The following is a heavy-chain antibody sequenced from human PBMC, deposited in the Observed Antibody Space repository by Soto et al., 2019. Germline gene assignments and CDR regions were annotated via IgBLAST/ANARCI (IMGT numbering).Heavy chain of an antibody. D-gene: IGHD4-17*01. J-gene: IGHJ3*02. CDR1: GFTFSSYG. CDR3: ARASQVYGDYGCAFDI. Sequence: QVQLVESGGGVVQPGRSLRLSCAASGFTFSSYGMHWVRQAPGKGLEWVAVIWYDGSNKHYGDSVKGRFTISRDNSRKKLYLQMNSRRVEDTAVYYCARASQVYGDYGCAFDIWGQGTMVTVSS. CDR2: IWYDGSNK. V-gene: IGHV3-33*01.